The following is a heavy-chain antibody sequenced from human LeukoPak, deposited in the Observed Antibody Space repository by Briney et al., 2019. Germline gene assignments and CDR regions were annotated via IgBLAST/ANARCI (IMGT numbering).Heavy chain of an antibody. CDR2: IKRETDGGTT. CDR3: TTVGGSYSAEYFQN. CDR1: GFTFSDAW. Sequence: GGSLRLSCAASGFTFSDAWMSWVRQAPGKGLEWVGRIKRETDGGTTDYAAPVKGRFSISRDDSENTLYLQMNSLKTEDTAVYYCTTVGGSYSAEYFQNWGQGTLVTVSS. V-gene: IGHV3-15*01. J-gene: IGHJ1*01. D-gene: IGHD1-26*01.